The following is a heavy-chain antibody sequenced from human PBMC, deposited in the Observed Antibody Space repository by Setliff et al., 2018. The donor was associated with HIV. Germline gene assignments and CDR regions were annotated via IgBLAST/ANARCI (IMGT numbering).Heavy chain of an antibody. CDR2: IYYNEKT. CDR1: GGSASNSRYY. CDR3: ARHSLGNIGDYKRIGAIDI. Sequence: TSETLSLTCTVSGGSASNSRYYWVWIRQPPGKGLEYIGSIYYNEKTYYSLSLKGRVTISVDTSKNQFSLNLTSVTAADTAVYYCARHSLGNIGDYKRIGAIDIWGQGTMVTVSS. J-gene: IGHJ3*02. V-gene: IGHV4-39*01. D-gene: IGHD4-17*01.